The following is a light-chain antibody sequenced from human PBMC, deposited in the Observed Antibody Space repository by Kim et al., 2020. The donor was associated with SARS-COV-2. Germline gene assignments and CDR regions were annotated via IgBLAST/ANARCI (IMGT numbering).Light chain of an antibody. J-gene: IGLJ1*01. V-gene: IGLV3-19*01. CDR3: NSRDSSGNHLHYV. CDR2: GKN. Sequence: SSELTQDPAVSVALGQTVGITCQGDSLRSYYASWYQQKPGQAPVLVIYGKNNRPSGIPDRFSGSNSGNTASLTITGAQAEDEADYYCNSRDSSGNHLHYVFGTGTKVTVL. CDR1: SLRSYY.